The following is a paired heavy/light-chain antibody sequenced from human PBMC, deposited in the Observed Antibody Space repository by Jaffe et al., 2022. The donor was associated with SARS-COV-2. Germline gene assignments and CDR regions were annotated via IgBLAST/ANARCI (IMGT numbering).Heavy chain of an antibody. D-gene: IGHD3-10*01. V-gene: IGHV1-2*02. CDR1: GYTFNGYY. CDR3: ARSRAYPYGSGSSYPNANSLWIDY. Sequence: QVQLVQSGAEVKKPGASVKVSCKASGYTFNGYYMHWVRQAPGQGLEWMGWINPINGGTNYAQKFQGRVTMTRDTSVSTAYMELSSLRSDETAIYYCARSRAYPYGSGSSYPNANSLWIDYWGQGTLVTVSS. J-gene: IGHJ4*02. CDR2: INPINGGT.
Light chain of an antibody. CDR3: QQSYTTPYT. CDR1: QSIDGY. V-gene: IGKV1-39*01. CDR2: GAS. J-gene: IGKJ2*01. Sequence: DIQMTQSPSSLSASTGDRVTITCRASQSIDGYLNWYQQKPGKAPSLLLYGASSLHSGVPSRFSGSGSGTDFTLTISSLQPEDFATYYCQQSYTTPYTFGQGTKLEIK.